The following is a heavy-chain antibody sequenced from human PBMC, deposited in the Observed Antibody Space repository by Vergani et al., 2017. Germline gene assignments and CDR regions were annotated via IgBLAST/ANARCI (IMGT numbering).Heavy chain of an antibody. Sequence: EVQLVQSGAEVKKPGESLKISCKGSGYSFTSSWIGWVRPMPGKVLGCMGIIYPGDSDTSYSPSFQGQVTISADKSISTAYLQWSSLKASETAMYYCARLGPSWNYEGEFDYWGQGTLVTVSS. CDR1: GYSFTSSW. D-gene: IGHD1-7*01. CDR2: IYPGDSDT. V-gene: IGHV5-51*01. J-gene: IGHJ4*02. CDR3: ARLGPSWNYEGEFDY.